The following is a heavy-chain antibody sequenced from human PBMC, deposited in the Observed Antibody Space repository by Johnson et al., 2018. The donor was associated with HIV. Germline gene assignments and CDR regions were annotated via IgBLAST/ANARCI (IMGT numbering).Heavy chain of an antibody. V-gene: IGHV3-11*04. CDR1: GFTFSDYY. J-gene: IGHJ3*02. CDR2: ISSSGSTI. CDR3: AREPALVGANGGLGAFDI. Sequence: QVQLVESRGGLVKPGGSLRLSCVAPGFTFSDYYMTWVRQAPGKGLEWVSYISSSGSTIYYADSVKGRFTISRYNAKNSLYLQMNSLRAEDTAVYYCAREPALVGANGGLGAFDIWGQGTLVTVSS. D-gene: IGHD1-26*01.